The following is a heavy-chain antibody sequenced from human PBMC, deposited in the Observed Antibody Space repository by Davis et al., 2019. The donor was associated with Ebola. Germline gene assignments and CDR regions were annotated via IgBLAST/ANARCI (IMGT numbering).Heavy chain of an antibody. CDR3: SRAGRGVSVYYYGMDV. D-gene: IGHD2-8*01. Sequence: GESPKISCAASGFTFSSYWMSWVRQAPGKGLEWVANIKHDGSEKYYVDSVKGRVTISRDNAKNSLYLQMNSLRAEDTDVYYGSRAGRGVSVYYYGMDVWGQGTTVTVSS. CDR1: GFTFSSYW. V-gene: IGHV3-7*03. CDR2: IKHDGSEK. J-gene: IGHJ6*02.